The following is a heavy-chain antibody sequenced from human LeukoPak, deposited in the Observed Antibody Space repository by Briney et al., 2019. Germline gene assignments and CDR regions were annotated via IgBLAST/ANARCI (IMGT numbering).Heavy chain of an antibody. V-gene: IGHV1-69*04. CDR2: IIPILGIA. J-gene: IGHJ4*02. D-gene: IGHD1-1*01. CDR1: GGTFSSYA. Sequence: GASVKVSCKASGGTFSSYAISWVRQAPGQGLEWMGRIIPILGIANYAQKFQGRVTITADKSTSTAYMELSSLRSEDTAVYYCAHPSTGTYYFDYWGQETLVTVSS. CDR3: AHPSTGTYYFDY.